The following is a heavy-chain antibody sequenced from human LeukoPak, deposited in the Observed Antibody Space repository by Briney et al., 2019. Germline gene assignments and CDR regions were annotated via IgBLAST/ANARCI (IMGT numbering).Heavy chain of an antibody. CDR2: ISGSGGST. CDR3: AKDGGDSTTSRGY. J-gene: IGHJ4*02. D-gene: IGHD2-2*01. CDR1: GFTFSSYA. V-gene: IGHV3-23*01. Sequence: GGSLRLSCAASGFTFSSYAMSWVRQAPGKGLEWVSAISGSGGSTYYADSVKGRFTISRDNSKNTLYLQMNSLRPEDTAVYYCAKDGGDSTTSRGYWGQGTLVTVNS.